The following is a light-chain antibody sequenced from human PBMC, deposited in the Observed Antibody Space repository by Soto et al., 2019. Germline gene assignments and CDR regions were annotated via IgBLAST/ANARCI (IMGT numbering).Light chain of an antibody. CDR1: NSNVGSNS. CDR2: SDN. Sequence: QPVLTQPPSASGTPGQRVTISCSGRNSNVGSNSVNWYQQFPGMAPKLLLYSDNQRPSGVPDRFSGSKSGSSASLAISGLQSEDEADYHCSTWDDNLSTWLFGGGTKVTVL. J-gene: IGLJ3*02. CDR3: STWDDNLSTWL. V-gene: IGLV1-44*01.